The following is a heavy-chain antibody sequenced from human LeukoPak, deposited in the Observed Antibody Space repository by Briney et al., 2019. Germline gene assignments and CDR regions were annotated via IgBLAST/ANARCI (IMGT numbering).Heavy chain of an antibody. CDR3: ARRRKVVRAGFDY. CDR2: INHSGTT. CDR1: GGSFSSYF. V-gene: IGHV4-34*01. J-gene: IGHJ4*02. Sequence: PSETLSLTCAGYGGSFSSYFWAWIRQTPGKGLEWIGEINHSGTTNYNPSLKSRVTMSVDTSKDQFSLKLMSVTAADTGVYYCARRRKVVRAGFDYWGQGTRVIVSS. D-gene: IGHD2-21*01.